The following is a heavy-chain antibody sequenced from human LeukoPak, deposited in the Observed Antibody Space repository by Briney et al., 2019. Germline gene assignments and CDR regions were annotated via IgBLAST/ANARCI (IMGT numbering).Heavy chain of an antibody. D-gene: IGHD1-26*01. J-gene: IGHJ6*03. V-gene: IGHV1-2*02. CDR1: GYTFNGYY. CDR3: ARGMEPYYYMDV. Sequence: ASVKVSCKASGYTFNGYYMHWVRQAPGQGLEWMGWINPNSGGTNYAQKFQGRVTMTRDTSINTAYMELSRLRSDDTAVYYCARGMEPYYYMDVWGKGTTVTVSS. CDR2: INPNSGGT.